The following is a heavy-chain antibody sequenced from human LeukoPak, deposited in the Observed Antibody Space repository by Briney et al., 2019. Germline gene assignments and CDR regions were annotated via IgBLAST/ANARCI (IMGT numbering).Heavy chain of an antibody. Sequence: GGSLRLSCAASGFTFSNYWMSWVRQAPGKGLEWVANIKNDGSKKYYVDSVKGRFTISRDNAKNSLYLQMNSLRVEDTAVYYCARDIQRDPTPVHAFDIWGQGTMVTVSS. J-gene: IGHJ3*02. CDR2: IKNDGSKK. CDR3: ARDIQRDPTPVHAFDI. V-gene: IGHV3-7*01. CDR1: GFTFSNYW. D-gene: IGHD6-25*01.